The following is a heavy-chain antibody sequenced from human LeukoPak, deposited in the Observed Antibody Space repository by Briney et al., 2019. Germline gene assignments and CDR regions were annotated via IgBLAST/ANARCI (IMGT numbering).Heavy chain of an antibody. V-gene: IGHV4-31*03. CDR2: IYDSGST. Sequence: PSQTLSLTCTVSGGSISSGGYYWSWIRQHPGKGLEWIGYIYDSGSTYYNPSLESRVTISVDTSKNQFSLKLSSVTAADTAVYYCASGAHYYDSSGYYSGAFDIWGQGTMVTVSS. CDR1: GGSISSGGYY. CDR3: ASGAHYYDSSGYYSGAFDI. J-gene: IGHJ3*02. D-gene: IGHD3-22*01.